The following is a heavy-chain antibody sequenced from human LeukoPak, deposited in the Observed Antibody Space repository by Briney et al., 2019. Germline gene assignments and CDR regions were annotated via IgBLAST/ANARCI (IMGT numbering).Heavy chain of an antibody. J-gene: IGHJ6*03. D-gene: IGHD5-18*01. V-gene: IGHV1-2*02. CDR3: ARDIQLWSPYYYYYYMDV. CDR2: INPNSGGT. CDR1: GYTFTGYY. Sequence: VASVKVSCKASGYTFTGYYMHWVRQAPGQGLEWMGWINPNSGGTNYAQKFQGRVTMTRDTSISTAYMELSRLRSDDTAVYYCARDIQLWSPYYYYYYMDVWGKGTTVTVSS.